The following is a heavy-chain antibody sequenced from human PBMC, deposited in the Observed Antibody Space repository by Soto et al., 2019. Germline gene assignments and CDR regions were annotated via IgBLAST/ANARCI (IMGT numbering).Heavy chain of an antibody. D-gene: IGHD6-13*01. Sequence: QVQLVQSGAELKKPGSSVKVSCQASGGTFSNYAISWVRQAPGQGLEWMGKIIPIFGTTNYAQNFRGRVPITADEYKTAAYMELSSLRSDDTALYYCARELPPAPGTFREDALDIWGQGTMITVSS. CDR1: GGTFSNYA. CDR3: ARELPPAPGTFREDALDI. CDR2: IIPIFGTT. J-gene: IGHJ3*02. V-gene: IGHV1-69*15.